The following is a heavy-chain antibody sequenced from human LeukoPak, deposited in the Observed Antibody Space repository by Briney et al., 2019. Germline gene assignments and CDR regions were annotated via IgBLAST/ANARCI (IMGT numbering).Heavy chain of an antibody. J-gene: IGHJ4*02. CDR2: IYHSGST. D-gene: IGHD3-10*01. CDR3: ARDDPGSYSFDY. V-gene: IGHV4-38-2*02. Sequence: PSETLSLTCTVSGYSISSGYYWGWIRQPPGKGLEWIGSIYHSGSTYYNPSLKSRVTISVDTSKNQFSLKLSSVTAADTAVYYCARDDPGSYSFDYWGQGTLVTVSS. CDR1: GYSISSGYY.